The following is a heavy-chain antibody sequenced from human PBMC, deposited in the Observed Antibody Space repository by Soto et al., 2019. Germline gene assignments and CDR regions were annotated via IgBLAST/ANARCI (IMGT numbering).Heavy chain of an antibody. CDR3: ARARESRGGNRSDP. J-gene: IGHJ5*02. V-gene: IGHV1-2*02. CDR1: GYTFTAYY. CDR2: INPNNGGT. Sequence: ASVKVSCKASGYTFTAYYIHWVRQAPGQGLEWMGWINPNNGGTYYAQKFQGGVTMTRDTSISTAYMELSRLRSDDTAIYYCARARESRGGNRSDPWGQGTLVTVSS. D-gene: IGHD1-26*01.